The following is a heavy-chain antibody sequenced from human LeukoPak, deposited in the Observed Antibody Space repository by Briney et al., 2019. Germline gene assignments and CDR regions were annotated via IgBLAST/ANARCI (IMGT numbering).Heavy chain of an antibody. D-gene: IGHD3-22*01. Sequence: GASVKVSCKASGYTFTSYGISWVRQAPGRGLEWMGWISAYNGNTNYAQKLQGRVTMTTDTSTSTAYMELRSLRSDDTAVYYCARRSIGSGYYTFDYWGQGTLVTVSS. V-gene: IGHV1-18*01. CDR2: ISAYNGNT. J-gene: IGHJ4*02. CDR1: GYTFTSYG. CDR3: ARRSIGSGYYTFDY.